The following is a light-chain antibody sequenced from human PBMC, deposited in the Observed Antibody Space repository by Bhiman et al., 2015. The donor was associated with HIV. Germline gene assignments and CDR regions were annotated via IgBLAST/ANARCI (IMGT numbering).Light chain of an antibody. CDR3: SSYTSSTTPYV. V-gene: IGLV2-14*03. CDR1: GSDVGGYNH. J-gene: IGLJ1*01. Sequence: QSALTQPASVSGSPGQSITISCTGTGSDVGGYNHVSWYQQHPGKAPKLMIYDVSNRPSGVSNRFSGFKSANTASLTISGLQAEDEADYYCSSYTSSTTPYVFGTGTKVTVL. CDR2: DVS.